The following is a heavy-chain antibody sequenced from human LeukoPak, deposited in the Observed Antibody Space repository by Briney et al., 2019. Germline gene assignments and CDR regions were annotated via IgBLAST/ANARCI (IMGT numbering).Heavy chain of an antibody. V-gene: IGHV1-18*01. CDR2: ISGYNGNT. CDR3: AREVTHHVYYGMDV. Sequence: ASVEVSCKASGYTFINYDIRWVRQAPGQGLEWMGWISGYNGNTNYAQKFQGRVTMTTDTSTSTAYMELRSLRSDDTAVYYCAREVTHHVYYGMDVWGQGTTVTVSS. J-gene: IGHJ6*02. CDR1: GYTFINYD. D-gene: IGHD4-23*01.